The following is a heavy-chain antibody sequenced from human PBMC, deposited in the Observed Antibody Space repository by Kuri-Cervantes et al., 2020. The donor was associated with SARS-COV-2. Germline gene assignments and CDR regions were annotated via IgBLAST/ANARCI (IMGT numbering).Heavy chain of an antibody. CDR1: GGSISSYY. V-gene: IGHV4-59*01. D-gene: IGHD3-3*01. Sequence: SETLSLTCTVSGGSISSYYWSWIRQPPGKGLEWIGYIYYSGSTNCNPSLKSRVTISVDTSKNQFSLKLSSVTAADTAVYYCARAPPITIFGVVITIGGFDYWGQGTLVTVSS. CDR3: ARAPPITIFGVVITIGGFDY. CDR2: IYYSGST. J-gene: IGHJ4*02.